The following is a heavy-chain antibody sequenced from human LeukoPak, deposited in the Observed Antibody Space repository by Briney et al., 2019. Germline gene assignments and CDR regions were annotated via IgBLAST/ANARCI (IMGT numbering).Heavy chain of an antibody. CDR2: IYYSRST. J-gene: IGHJ6*02. Sequence: KSSETLSLTCTVSGGSISSSSYYWGWIRQPPGKGLEWIGSIYYSRSTYYNPSLKSRVTISVDTSKNQFSLKLSSVTAADTAVYYCARQNTSGYYYYYYGMDVWGQGTTVTVSS. CDR3: ARQNTSGYYYYYYGMDV. V-gene: IGHV4-39*01. CDR1: GGSISSSSYY.